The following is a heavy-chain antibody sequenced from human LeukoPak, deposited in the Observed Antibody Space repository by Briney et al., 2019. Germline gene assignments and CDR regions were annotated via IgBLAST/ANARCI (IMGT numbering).Heavy chain of an antibody. V-gene: IGHV3-30*18. CDR3: AKVKEMYSSGSYYFDY. CDR2: ISCDGFNP. Sequence: PGRSLRLSCAASGFTFSSYGMHWVRQAPGKGLEWVAVISCDGFNPYYADSVKGRFTISRDNSKNTLWLQMNSLRAEDTAVYYCAKVKEMYSSGSYYFDYWGQGTLVTVSS. J-gene: IGHJ4*02. D-gene: IGHD6-19*01. CDR1: GFTFSSYG.